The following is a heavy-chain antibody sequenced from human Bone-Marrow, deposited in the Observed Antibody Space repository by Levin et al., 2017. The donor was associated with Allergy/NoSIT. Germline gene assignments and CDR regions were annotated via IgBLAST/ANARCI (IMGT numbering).Heavy chain of an antibody. V-gene: IGHV3-11*01. Sequence: GGSLRLSCAASGFTFSDYYMSWIRQAPGKGLEWVSYISSSGSTIYYADSVKGRFTISRDNAKNSLYLQMNSLRAEDTDVYYCARDRRGHIVVVTAESDDGMDVWGQGTTVTVSS. CDR3: ARDRRGHIVVVTAESDDGMDV. CDR2: ISSSGSTI. D-gene: IGHD2-21*02. J-gene: IGHJ6*02. CDR1: GFTFSDYY.